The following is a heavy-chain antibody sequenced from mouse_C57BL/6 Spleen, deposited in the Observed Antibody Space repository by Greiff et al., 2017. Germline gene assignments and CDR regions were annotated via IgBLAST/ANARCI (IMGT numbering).Heavy chain of an antibody. CDR1: GFTFSDYG. Sequence: DVHLVESGGGLVKPGGSLKLSCAASGFTFSDYGMHWVRQAPEQGLEWVAYISSGSSTIYYADTVKGRFTISRDNAKNTLFLQMTSLRSEDTAMYYCARPYDYNAMDYWGQGTSVTVSS. CDR2: ISSGSSTI. D-gene: IGHD6-5*01. CDR3: ARPYDYNAMDY. V-gene: IGHV5-17*01. J-gene: IGHJ4*01.